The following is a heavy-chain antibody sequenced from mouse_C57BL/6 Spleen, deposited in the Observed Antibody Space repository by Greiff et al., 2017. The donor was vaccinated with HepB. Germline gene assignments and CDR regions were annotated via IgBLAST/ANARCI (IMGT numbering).Heavy chain of an antibody. J-gene: IGHJ2*01. Sequence: EVQVVESEGGLVQPGSSMKLSCTASGFTFSDYYMAWVRQVPEKGLEWVANINYDGSSTYYLDSLKSRFIISRVNAKNILYLQMSSLKSEDTATYYCARGLFFDYWGQGTTLTVSS. CDR2: INYDGSST. CDR1: GFTFSDYY. CDR3: ARGLFFDY. V-gene: IGHV5-16*01.